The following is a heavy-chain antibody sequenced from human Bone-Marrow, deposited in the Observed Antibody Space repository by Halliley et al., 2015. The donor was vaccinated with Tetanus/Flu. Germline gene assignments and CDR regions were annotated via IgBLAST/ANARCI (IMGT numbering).Heavy chain of an antibody. J-gene: IGHJ5*02. V-gene: IGHV4-30-4*01. CDR3: ARTPAGSTSFFLPDYFAP. CDR2: ISYTGST. D-gene: IGHD2-2*01. Sequence: TLSLTCAVSGDSISSDYYYWSWVRQPPGKGLEWIGYISYTGSTYYNPSLKSRVTISVDTSKNHFSLKLTSVTAADTAVYYCARTPAGSTSFFLPDYFAPWGQGTLVTVSS. CDR1: GDSISSDYYY.